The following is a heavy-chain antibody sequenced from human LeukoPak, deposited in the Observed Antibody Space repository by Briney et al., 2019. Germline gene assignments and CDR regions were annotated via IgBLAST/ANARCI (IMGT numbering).Heavy chain of an antibody. V-gene: IGHV5-51*01. J-gene: IGHJ3*02. D-gene: IGHD3-16*01. Sequence: GESLKISCKASGYSFSSYWSAWVRRMPGKGLEWMGIIYPGDSDSKYSRSFEGQVTTSADKSINTAFLQWSSLKASDSAMYYCARRLGGADVFDIWGQGTMVTVSS. CDR1: GYSFSSYW. CDR3: ARRLGGADVFDI. CDR2: IYPGDSDS.